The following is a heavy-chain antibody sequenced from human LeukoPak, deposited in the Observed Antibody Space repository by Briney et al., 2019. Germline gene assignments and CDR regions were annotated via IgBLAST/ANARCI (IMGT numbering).Heavy chain of an antibody. J-gene: IGHJ5*02. V-gene: IGHV4-4*07. CDR1: GGSISSYY. CDR2: IYTSGST. CDR3: ARFVVITTFDWFDP. Sequence: ASETLSLTCTVSGGSISSYYWSWIRQPAGKGLEWIGRIYTSGSTNYNPSLKSRVTMSVDTSKNQFSLKLTSVTAADTAVYYCARFVVITTFDWFDPWGQGTLVTVSS. D-gene: IGHD3-22*01.